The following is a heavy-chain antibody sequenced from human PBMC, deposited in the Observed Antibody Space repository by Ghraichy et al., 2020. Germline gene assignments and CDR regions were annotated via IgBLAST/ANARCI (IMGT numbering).Heavy chain of an antibody. V-gene: IGHV1-3*01. CDR2: INAGNGNT. CDR1: GYTFISYV. CDR3: ARGFYCSGGSCYSEHYFDY. D-gene: IGHD2-15*01. J-gene: IGHJ4*02. Sequence: ASVKVSGKASGYTFISYVMHWVRQAPGQRLEWMGWINAGNGNTKYSQKFQGRVTITRDTSASTAYMELSSLRSEDTAVYYCARGFYCSGGSCYSEHYFDYWGQGTLVTVSS.